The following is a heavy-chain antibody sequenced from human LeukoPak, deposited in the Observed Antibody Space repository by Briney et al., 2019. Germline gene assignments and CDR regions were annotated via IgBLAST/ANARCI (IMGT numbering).Heavy chain of an antibody. V-gene: IGHV3-7*01. CDR2: INEDGSEK. CDR1: GFTFSGFW. Sequence: GGSLRLSCAASGFTFSGFWMTWFRQAPGKGLEWVANINEDGSEKYYVDSVKGRCTTSRDNAKKSLSLQMNSLRAEDMGVYYCARGRGIGAWGQGTTVTVSS. J-gene: IGHJ6*02. CDR3: ARGRGIGA.